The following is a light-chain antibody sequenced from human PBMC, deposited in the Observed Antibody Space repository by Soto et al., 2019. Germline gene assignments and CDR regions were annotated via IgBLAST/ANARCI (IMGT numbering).Light chain of an antibody. Sequence: QSVLTQTASVSGSPGQSITISCTGTSSDVGGYNYVSWNQHHPGKAPKLMIFDVSNRPSGVSNRFSGSKSGNTASLTISGLQPEDEADYYCSSYTTSNTRQIVFGTGTKVTVL. CDR1: SSDVGGYNY. CDR3: SSYTTSNTRQIV. V-gene: IGLV2-14*03. CDR2: DVS. J-gene: IGLJ1*01.